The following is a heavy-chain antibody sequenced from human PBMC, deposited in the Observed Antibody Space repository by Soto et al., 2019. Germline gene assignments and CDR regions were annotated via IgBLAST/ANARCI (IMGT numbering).Heavy chain of an antibody. CDR3: ARVRGEEN. J-gene: IGHJ4*01. V-gene: IGHV3-72*01. D-gene: IGHD3-10*01. CDR1: GFTFSDHY. CDR2: TRDKANSFTK. Sequence: EVQMVESGGGLVQPGGSLRLSCAASGFTFSDHYIDWVRQAPGKGLEWVGRTRDKANSFTKEYAASVKGRFTISRDASQNSVYLQMNSLKIEDTAVYYCARVRGEENWGDGPLVTVSS.